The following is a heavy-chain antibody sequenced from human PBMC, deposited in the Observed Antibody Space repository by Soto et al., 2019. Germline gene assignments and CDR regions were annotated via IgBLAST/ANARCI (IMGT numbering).Heavy chain of an antibody. J-gene: IGHJ6*02. CDR2: INHSGST. CDR3: ARGGVYYDILTGSNYYYYGMDV. D-gene: IGHD3-9*01. CDR1: GGSFSGYY. V-gene: IGHV4-34*01. Sequence: PSETLSLTCAVYGGSFSGYYWSWIRQPPGKGLEWIGEINHSGSTNYNPSLKSRVTISVDTSKNQFSLKLSSVTAADTAVYYCARGGVYYDILTGSNYYYYGMDVWGQGTTVT.